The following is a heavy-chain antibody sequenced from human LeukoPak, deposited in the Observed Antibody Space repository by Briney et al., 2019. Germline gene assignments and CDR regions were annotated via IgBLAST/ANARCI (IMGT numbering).Heavy chain of an antibody. CDR2: ISGSGGST. V-gene: IGHV3-23*01. J-gene: IGHJ6*03. CDR1: GFTFSSYA. Sequence: GGSLRLSCAASGFTFSSYAMSWVRQAPGKGLEWVSAISGSGGSTYYADSVKGRFTISRDNSKNTLYLQMNSLRAEDTAVYYCAKVVPAAISYYYYMDVWGKGTTVTVSS. CDR3: AKVVPAAISYYYYMDV. D-gene: IGHD2-2*01.